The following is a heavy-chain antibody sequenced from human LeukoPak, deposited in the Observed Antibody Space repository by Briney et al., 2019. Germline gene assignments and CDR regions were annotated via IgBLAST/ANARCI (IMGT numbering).Heavy chain of an antibody. Sequence: GGSLRLSCAASGFTFSSYAMHWVRQAPGKGLEWVAVISYDGSNKYYADSVKGRFTISRDNSKNTLYLQMNSLRAEDTAVYYCARDRGYCSGGSCYSLDYYYYAMDVWGQGTTVTVSS. CDR2: ISYDGSNK. CDR1: GFTFSSYA. CDR3: ARDRGYCSGGSCYSLDYYYYAMDV. J-gene: IGHJ6*02. D-gene: IGHD2-15*01. V-gene: IGHV3-30-3*01.